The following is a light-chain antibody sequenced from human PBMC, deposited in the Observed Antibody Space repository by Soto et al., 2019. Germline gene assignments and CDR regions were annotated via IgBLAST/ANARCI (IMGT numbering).Light chain of an antibody. CDR2: DAS. CDR3: QQRSDWPLT. CDR1: QSLSSY. V-gene: IGKV3-11*01. J-gene: IGKJ4*01. Sequence: EIVSTQSPATLSLSPGERATLSCRASQSLSSYLAWYQQKRGQAPRLLIYDASKRATGIPARFSGSGSGTDFTLSISSLEPEDFAVYYCQQRSDWPLTFGGGTKVEIK.